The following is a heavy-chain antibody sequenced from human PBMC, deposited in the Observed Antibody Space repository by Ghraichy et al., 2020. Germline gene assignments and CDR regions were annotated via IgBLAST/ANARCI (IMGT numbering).Heavy chain of an antibody. CDR3: EIELNTKTPGDN. CDR1: GYTFSDYH. Sequence: ASVKVSCKASGYTFSDYHMHWVRQAPGQGLEWMGWINPKSGGTNYAQKFQGRVTMSRDTSISTAYMELTRLNSDDTAVYFCEIELNTKTPGDNWGQGSRVTVSS. V-gene: IGHV1-2*02. CDR2: INPKSGGT. J-gene: IGHJ4*02. D-gene: IGHD4/OR15-4a*01.